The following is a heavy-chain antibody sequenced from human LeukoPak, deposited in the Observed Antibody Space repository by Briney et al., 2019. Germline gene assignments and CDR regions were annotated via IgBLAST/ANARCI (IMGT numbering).Heavy chain of an antibody. J-gene: IGHJ5*02. D-gene: IGHD5-12*01. CDR3: ARSGLVPWFDP. CDR1: GYTLTELS. CDR2: FDPEVGET. Sequence: ASVKVSCKVSGYTLTELSMHWVRQAPGKGLEWMGGFDPEVGETIYAQKFQGRVTITADKSTSTAYMELSSLRSEDTAVYYCARSGLVPWFDPWGQGTLVTVSS. V-gene: IGHV1-24*01.